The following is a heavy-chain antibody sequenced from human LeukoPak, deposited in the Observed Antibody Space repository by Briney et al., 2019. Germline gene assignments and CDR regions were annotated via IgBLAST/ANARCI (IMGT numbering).Heavy chain of an antibody. D-gene: IGHD5-18*01. CDR2: IYTSGST. CDR3: ATDPAPGDGYSEPFEF. Sequence: SETLSLTCTVSGGSISSGSYYWSWIRQPAGKGLEWIGRIYTSGSTNYNPSLKSRVTISVDTSKNQFSLKLSSVTAADTAVYYCATDPAPGDGYSEPFEFWGQGTLVTVSS. J-gene: IGHJ4*02. V-gene: IGHV4-61*02. CDR1: GGSISSGSYY.